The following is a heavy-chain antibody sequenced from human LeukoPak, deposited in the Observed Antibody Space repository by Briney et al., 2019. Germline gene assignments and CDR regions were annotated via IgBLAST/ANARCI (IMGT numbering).Heavy chain of an antibody. Sequence: GKSLRLSCAASGFTVSSNYMSWVRQAPGKGLEWVSVIYSGGSRYHADSVKGRFTISRDNSKNTLYLQMNSLRAEDTAVYYCARFSTGGVGATAAFDIWGQGTMVTVSS. CDR1: GFTVSSNY. CDR3: ARFSTGGVGATAAFDI. CDR2: IYSGGSR. D-gene: IGHD1-26*01. V-gene: IGHV3-66*01. J-gene: IGHJ3*02.